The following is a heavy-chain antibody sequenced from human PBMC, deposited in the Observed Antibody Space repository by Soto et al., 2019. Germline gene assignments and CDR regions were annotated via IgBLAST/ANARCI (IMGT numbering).Heavy chain of an antibody. V-gene: IGHV3-49*04. Sequence: HLGGPLRLSCTASGFTFGDYAMSWVRQAPGKGLEWVGFIRSKAYGGTTEYAASVKGRFTISRDDSKSIAYLQMNSLKTEDTAVYYCTRDQGPLWYYDSSGYYYFGTDYWGQGTLVTVSS. CDR1: GFTFGDYA. D-gene: IGHD3-22*01. J-gene: IGHJ4*02. CDR3: TRDQGPLWYYDSSGYYYFGTDY. CDR2: IRSKAYGGTT.